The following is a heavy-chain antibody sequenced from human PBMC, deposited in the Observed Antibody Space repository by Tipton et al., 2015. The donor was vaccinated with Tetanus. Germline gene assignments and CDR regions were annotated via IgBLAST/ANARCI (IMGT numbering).Heavy chain of an antibody. Sequence: AGLVKPSETLSLTCGVFGDYLSDYYWTWVRQPPGKGLEWIGEIQRGGSTNYSPSLKSRVSMSLDTSKNQFSLNLTSLTAADTAVYYCASLPTHWLAPRGAPWGQGTLVTVSS. J-gene: IGHJ5*02. D-gene: IGHD6-19*01. V-gene: IGHV4-34*01. CDR2: IQRGGST. CDR1: GDYLSDYY. CDR3: ASLPTHWLAPRGAP.